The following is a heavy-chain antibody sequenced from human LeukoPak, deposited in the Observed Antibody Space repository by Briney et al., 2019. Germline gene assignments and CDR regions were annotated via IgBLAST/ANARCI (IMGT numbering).Heavy chain of an antibody. CDR2: IYYSGST. J-gene: IGHJ4*02. CDR3: ARDSGGYSSSWYAFDY. V-gene: IGHV4-39*07. Sequence: PSETLSLTCTVSGGSISSSSYYWGWIRQPPGKGLEWIGSIYYSGSTYYNPSLKIRVTISVDTSKNQFSLKLSSVTAADTAVYYCARDSGGYSSSWYAFDYWGQGTLVTVSS. D-gene: IGHD6-13*01. CDR1: GGSISSSSYY.